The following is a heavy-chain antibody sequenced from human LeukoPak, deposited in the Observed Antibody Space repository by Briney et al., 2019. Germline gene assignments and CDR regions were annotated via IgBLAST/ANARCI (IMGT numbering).Heavy chain of an antibody. CDR1: GFTVSSNY. Sequence: PGGSLRLSCAASGFTVSSNYMSWVRQAPGKGLEWVSVIYSGGSTYYADSVKGRFTISRQDPKNTLYLQMNSLRPEDTAVYYCARLEMATITHAFDIWGQGAMVTVSS. CDR2: IYSGGST. V-gene: IGHV3-53*04. CDR3: ARLEMATITHAFDI. D-gene: IGHD5-24*01. J-gene: IGHJ3*02.